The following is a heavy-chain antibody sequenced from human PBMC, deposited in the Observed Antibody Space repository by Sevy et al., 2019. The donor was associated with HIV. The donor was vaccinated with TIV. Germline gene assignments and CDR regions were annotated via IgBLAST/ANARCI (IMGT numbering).Heavy chain of an antibody. CDR2: ISGSGGST. V-gene: IGHV3-23*01. D-gene: IGHD6-19*01. CDR1: GFTFSSYA. CDR3: AKGSRPYSSGWYVRPARMDV. J-gene: IGHJ6*03. Sequence: GGSVRLSCAASGFTFSSYAMSWVRQAPGKGLEWVSAISGSGGSTYYADSVKGRFTISRDNSKNTLYLQRNSLRAEDTALYYCAKGSRPYSSGWYVRPARMDVWGKGTTVTVSS.